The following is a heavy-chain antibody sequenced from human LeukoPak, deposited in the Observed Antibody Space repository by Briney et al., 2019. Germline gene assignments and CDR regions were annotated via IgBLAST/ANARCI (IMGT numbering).Heavy chain of an antibody. CDR2: IYSGGST. D-gene: IGHD5-24*01. Sequence: GGSLRLSCAASGFTVSRSYMTWVRQAPGKGLEWISVIYSGGSTYYADSVKGRFTISRDNSKNIVYLQMNRLRADDTAVYYCAGAEMAFFDHWGQGTLVTVSS. CDR1: GFTVSRSY. CDR3: AGAEMAFFDH. J-gene: IGHJ4*02. V-gene: IGHV3-53*01.